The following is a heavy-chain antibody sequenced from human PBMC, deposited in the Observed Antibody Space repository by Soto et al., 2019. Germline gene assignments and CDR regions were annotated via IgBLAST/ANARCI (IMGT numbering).Heavy chain of an antibody. Sequence: PSETLSLTCSVSGGSISSYYWSWIRQPPGKRLEWIAYIYYSGTSYNPSLKSRVSISLDTSKNQFSLKLSSVTAADTAVYYCARGITMLRGVITWWFDPWGQGTLVT. V-gene: IGHV4-59*01. CDR3: ARGITMLRGVITWWFDP. CDR1: GGSISSYY. D-gene: IGHD3-10*01. CDR2: IYYSGT. J-gene: IGHJ5*02.